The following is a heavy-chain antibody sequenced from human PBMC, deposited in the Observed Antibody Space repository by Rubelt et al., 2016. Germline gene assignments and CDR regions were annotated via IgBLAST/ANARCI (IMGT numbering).Heavy chain of an antibody. CDR1: GGPISHYY. V-gene: IGHV4-59*01. Sequence: QVQLQESGPGLVKPSETLSLTCTVSGGPISHYYWNWIRQPPGKGLEWIGYIYSSGSTNYNPSLKSRVIISVDTSKNQLSLKLSSVTAADTAVYYCARGRLGYGMDVWGQGTTVTVSS. D-gene: IGHD3-16*01. J-gene: IGHJ6*02. CDR3: ARGRLGYGMDV. CDR2: IYSSGST.